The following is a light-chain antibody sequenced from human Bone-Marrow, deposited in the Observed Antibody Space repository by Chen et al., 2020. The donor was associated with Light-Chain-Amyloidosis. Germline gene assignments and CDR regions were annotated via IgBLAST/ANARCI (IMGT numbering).Light chain of an antibody. CDR3: AAWDDGLMCRV. CDR1: SSNIGVIP. J-gene: IGLJ3*02. CDR2: RNY. V-gene: IGLV1-44*01. Sequence: QSVLTHPPSASGTPGQRVTISCSGNSSNIGVIPFNWYQHVPGTAPKLTISRNYKRPSGVHCRCSGSKAGTSASLAISGIQSEDEADYYWAAWDDGLMCRVFGVGNNLTV.